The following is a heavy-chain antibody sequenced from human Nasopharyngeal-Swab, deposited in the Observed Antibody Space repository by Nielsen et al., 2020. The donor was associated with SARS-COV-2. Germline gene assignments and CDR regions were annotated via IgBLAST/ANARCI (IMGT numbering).Heavy chain of an antibody. CDR1: GYTFTSYG. CDR3: ARDAQYQLLGESCDY. D-gene: IGHD2-2*01. CDR2: ISAYNGKT. Sequence: ASVKVSCKASGYTFTSYGITWVRQALGQGLEWMAWISAYNGKTNYAQKLQGRVTMTTDTSTSTAYMELRSLRSDDTAVYYCARDAQYQLLGESCDYWGQGTLVTVSS. V-gene: IGHV1-18*01. J-gene: IGHJ4*02.